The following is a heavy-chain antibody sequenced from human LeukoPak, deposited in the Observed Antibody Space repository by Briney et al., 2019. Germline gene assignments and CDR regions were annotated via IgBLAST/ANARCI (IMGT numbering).Heavy chain of an antibody. CDR1: GFTFSSFA. V-gene: IGHV3-23*01. J-gene: IGHJ3*02. D-gene: IGHD4-17*01. CDR3: AKDPNGDYIGAFDM. Sequence: GGSLRLSCAASGFTFSSFAMSWVRQAPGKGLEWVSAISGSGGSTYYADSVKGRFAISRDNFKNTLYLQMNSLRAEDTALYHCAKDPNGDYIGAFDMWGQGTMVTVSS. CDR2: ISGSGGST.